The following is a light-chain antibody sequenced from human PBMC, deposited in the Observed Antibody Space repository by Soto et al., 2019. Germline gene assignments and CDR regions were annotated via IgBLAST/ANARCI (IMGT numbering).Light chain of an antibody. CDR3: QQTYSTPSTWT. J-gene: IGKJ1*01. Sequence: DIQMTQSPSSLSASGGDRATITCRASQTISSYLNWYQQTPGRAPKLLIYAASSLQGGVPSRFSGSGSGTDFTLTISSLQPEDFAPFYCQQTYSTPSTWTFGQGTKVEIK. V-gene: IGKV1-39*01. CDR2: AAS. CDR1: QTISSY.